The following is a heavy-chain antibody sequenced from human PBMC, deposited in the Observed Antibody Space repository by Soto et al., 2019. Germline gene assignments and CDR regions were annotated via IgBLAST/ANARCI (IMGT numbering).Heavy chain of an antibody. D-gene: IGHD1-20*01. CDR2: MNPNTGNT. CDR3: AREITGKFPN. CDR1: GYTFTGYY. J-gene: IGHJ4*02. Sequence: ASVKVSCKASGYTFTGYYMRWVRQAPGQGLEWMGWMNPNTGNTGYAQKFQGRVTMTRNTSISTAYMELSSLRSEDTAVYYCAREITGKFPNWGQGTLVTVSS. V-gene: IGHV1-8*02.